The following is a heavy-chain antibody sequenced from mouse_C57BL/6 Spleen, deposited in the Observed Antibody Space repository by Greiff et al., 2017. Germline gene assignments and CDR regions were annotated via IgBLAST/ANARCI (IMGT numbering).Heavy chain of an antibody. CDR1: GYTFTSYG. J-gene: IGHJ4*01. Sequence: VKLQESGAELARPGASVKLSCKASGYTFTSYGISWVKQRTGQGLEWIGEIYPRSGNTYYNEKFKGKATLTADKSSSTAYMELRSLTSEDSAVYFCAGGSSYVGAMDYCGQGTSVTVSS. CDR2: IYPRSGNT. D-gene: IGHD1-1*01. V-gene: IGHV1-81*01. CDR3: AGGSSYVGAMDY.